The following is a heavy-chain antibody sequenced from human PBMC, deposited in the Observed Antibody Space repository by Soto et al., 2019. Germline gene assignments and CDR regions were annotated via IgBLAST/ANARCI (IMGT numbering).Heavy chain of an antibody. D-gene: IGHD3-10*01. Sequence: GGSLRLSCAASGFTFSSYGMHWVRQAPGKGLEWVAVIWYDGSNKYYADSVKGRFTIPRDNSKNTLYLQMNSLRAEDTAVYYCARASLWFGESLYYFDYWGQGNLVTFSS. V-gene: IGHV3-33*01. CDR2: IWYDGSNK. J-gene: IGHJ4*02. CDR1: GFTFSSYG. CDR3: ARASLWFGESLYYFDY.